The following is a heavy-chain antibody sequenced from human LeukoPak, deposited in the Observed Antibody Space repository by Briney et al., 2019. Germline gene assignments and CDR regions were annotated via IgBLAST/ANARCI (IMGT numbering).Heavy chain of an antibody. Sequence: GGSLRLSCAASGFTSSSYTMNWVRQAPGKGLEWVSSIAGSSGYISYADSVKGRFTISRDNAKKSLYLQMTSLTAEDTAVYYCARDRGAYCGGDCYLGFDYWGRGTLVTVSS. CDR2: IAGSSGYI. CDR1: GFTSSSYT. CDR3: ARDRGAYCGGDCYLGFDY. V-gene: IGHV3-21*01. D-gene: IGHD2-21*02. J-gene: IGHJ4*01.